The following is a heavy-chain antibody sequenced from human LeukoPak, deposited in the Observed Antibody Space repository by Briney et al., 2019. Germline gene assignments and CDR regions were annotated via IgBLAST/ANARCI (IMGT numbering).Heavy chain of an antibody. D-gene: IGHD2-21*02. Sequence: ASVKVSCKASGYSFTNYDINWVRQATGQGLEWMGWMNPKSGDTGYSQKFQGRVFITRDTSINTAYMELSSLGSDDTAVYYCARDLGGGDYYNWFDPWGQGTLVTVSS. CDR3: ARDLGGGDYYNWFDP. J-gene: IGHJ5*02. CDR2: MNPKSGDT. V-gene: IGHV1-8*03. CDR1: GYSFTNYD.